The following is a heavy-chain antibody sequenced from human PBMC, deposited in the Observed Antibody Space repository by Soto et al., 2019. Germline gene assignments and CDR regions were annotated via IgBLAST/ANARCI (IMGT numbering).Heavy chain of an antibody. CDR1: GFTFTSYA. Sequence: GGSLRLSCAASGFTFTSYALYWVRQAPGKGLGWVSGISGSGAMTHYADSVKGRLTVSRDNSKNTLYMQMNSLRAGDTAVYYCAKPGVAVAGTDYWGQGTLVTVSS. J-gene: IGHJ1*01. D-gene: IGHD6-19*01. V-gene: IGHV3-23*01. CDR3: AKPGVAVAGTDY. CDR2: ISGSGAMT.